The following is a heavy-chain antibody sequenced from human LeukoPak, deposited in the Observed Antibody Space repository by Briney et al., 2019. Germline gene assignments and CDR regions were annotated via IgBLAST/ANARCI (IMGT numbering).Heavy chain of an antibody. J-gene: IGHJ4*02. CDR3: AHDGIAAAGTNGGY. V-gene: IGHV1-69*04. D-gene: IGHD6-13*01. Sequence: SVKVSCKASGGTFSSYAISWVRQAPGQGLEWMGRIIPIFGIANYAQKFQGRVTITADKSTSTAYMELGSLRSEDTAVYYCAHDGIAAAGTNGGYWGQGTLVTVSS. CDR2: IIPIFGIA. CDR1: GGTFSSYA.